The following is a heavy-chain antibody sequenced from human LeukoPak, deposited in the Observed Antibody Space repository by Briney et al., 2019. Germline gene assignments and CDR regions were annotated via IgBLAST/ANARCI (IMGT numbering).Heavy chain of an antibody. J-gene: IGHJ3*02. V-gene: IGHV4-59*01. Sequence: SETLSLTCTVSGDSISSYYWSWIRQPPGKGLEWIGYIYYSGSTKYNPSLKSRVTISVDTSKNQFSLKLSSVTAADTAVYYCARDRQATTAHDAFDIWGRGTMVTVSS. CDR2: IYYSGST. D-gene: IGHD4-17*01. CDR3: ARDRQATTAHDAFDI. CDR1: GDSISSYY.